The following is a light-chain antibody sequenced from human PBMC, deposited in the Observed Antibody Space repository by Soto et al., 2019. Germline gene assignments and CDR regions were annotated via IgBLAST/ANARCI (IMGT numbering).Light chain of an antibody. Sequence: DIQLTQSPSTLSASVGDRFTITCRASQTITTWLAWYQQKPGKAPKLLIFKASTLESGVPSRFSGSGSGTEFTLTISSLEPEDFAVYYCQQRTNWPPGITFGQGTKVDIK. CDR3: QQRTNWPPGIT. V-gene: IGKV1-5*03. CDR1: QTITTW. CDR2: KAS. J-gene: IGKJ1*01.